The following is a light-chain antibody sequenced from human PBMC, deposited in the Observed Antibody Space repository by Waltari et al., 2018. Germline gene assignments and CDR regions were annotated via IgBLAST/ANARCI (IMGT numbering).Light chain of an antibody. J-gene: IGLJ3*02. V-gene: IGLV1-44*01. CDR3: AAWDDSLNGWV. CDR1: SSNIGSTT. CDR2: STN. Sequence: QSVLTQPPSASGTPGQRVTISCSGSSSNIGSTTVNWYQQLPGTAPKLLIYSTNQRPSGVPDRFAGSKPGTSASLAISGLQSEEEADYYCAAWDDSLNGWVFGGGTKLTVL.